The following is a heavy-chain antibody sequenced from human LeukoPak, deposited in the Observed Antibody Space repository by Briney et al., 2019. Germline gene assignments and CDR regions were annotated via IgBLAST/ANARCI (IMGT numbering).Heavy chain of an antibody. J-gene: IGHJ6*03. Sequence: PSETLSLTCTVSGGSISSYYWSWIRQPPGKGLEWIGYIYYSGSTNYNPSLKSRVTISVDTSKNQFSLKLSSVTAADTAVYYCARSYSSGWSYYYYYYMDVWGKGTTVTVSS. V-gene: IGHV4-59*01. D-gene: IGHD6-13*01. CDR2: IYYSGST. CDR3: ARSYSSGWSYYYYYYMDV. CDR1: GGSISSYY.